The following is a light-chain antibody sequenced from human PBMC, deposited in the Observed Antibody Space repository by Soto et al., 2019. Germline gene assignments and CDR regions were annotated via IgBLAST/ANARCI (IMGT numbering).Light chain of an antibody. V-gene: IGKV1-5*01. CDR1: QSISSW. CDR3: QQYNSYSPYT. Sequence: DIQMTQSPSTLSASVGDRVTITCRASQSISSWLAWYQQKPEKAPKLLIYDASSLESGVPSRFSSSGSGTEFTLTISSLQPDDFATYYCQQYNSYSPYTFGQGTKLEIK. CDR2: DAS. J-gene: IGKJ2*01.